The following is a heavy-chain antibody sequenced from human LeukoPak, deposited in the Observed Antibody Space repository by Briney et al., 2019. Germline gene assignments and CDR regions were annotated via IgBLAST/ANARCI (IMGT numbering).Heavy chain of an antibody. CDR1: GYNFSNYW. D-gene: IGHD2-15*01. CDR2: IYPGDSDT. Sequence: GESLKISCKGSGYNFSNYWIAWVRQMPGKGLEWMGIIYPGDSDTRYSPSFQGQVTISADKSISTAYLQWSSLKASDTAMYYCARHRVDCSGGSCYSDYYYYYYMDVWGKGTTVTISS. CDR3: ARHRVDCSGGSCYSDYYYYYYMDV. J-gene: IGHJ6*03. V-gene: IGHV5-51*01.